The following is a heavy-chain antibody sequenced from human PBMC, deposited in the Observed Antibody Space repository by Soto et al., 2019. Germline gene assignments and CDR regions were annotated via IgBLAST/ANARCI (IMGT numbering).Heavy chain of an antibody. CDR1: GFTFSSYG. D-gene: IGHD3-3*01. Sequence: QVQLVESGGGVVQPGRSLRLSCAASGFTFSSYGMHWVRQAPGKGLEWVAVIWYDGSNKYYADSVKGRFTISRDNSKNTLYRQMNSVRAEDTAVYYCARARGGYYDFWSGIDYWGQGTLVTVSS. CDR3: ARARGGYYDFWSGIDY. CDR2: IWYDGSNK. J-gene: IGHJ4*02. V-gene: IGHV3-33*01.